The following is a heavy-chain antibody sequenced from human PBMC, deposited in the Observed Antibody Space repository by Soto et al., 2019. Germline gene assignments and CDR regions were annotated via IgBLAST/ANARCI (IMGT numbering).Heavy chain of an antibody. D-gene: IGHD5-18*01. CDR2: IYHSGST. CDR3: ARRSVDTAMGTTYFDY. J-gene: IGHJ4*02. Sequence: SETLSLTCAVSGGSISSSNWWSWVRQPPGKGLEWIGEIYHSGSTNYNPSLKSRVTISVDTSKNQFSLKLSSVTAADTAVYYCARRSVDTAMGTTYFDYWGQGTLVTVSS. V-gene: IGHV4-4*02. CDR1: GGSISSSNW.